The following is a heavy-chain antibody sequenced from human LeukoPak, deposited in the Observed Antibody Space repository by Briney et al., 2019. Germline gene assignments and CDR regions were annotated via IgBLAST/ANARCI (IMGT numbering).Heavy chain of an antibody. CDR3: ARVAYSSGFPFDN. V-gene: IGHV3-48*03. J-gene: IGHJ4*02. Sequence: GGSPRLSCAASGFIFSSYEMNWVRLAPGEGLEWVSYISDSGSSIYYADSVKGRFTISRDNVKNSLYLQMNSLRVEDTAIYYCARVAYSSGFPFDNWGQGTLVTVSS. CDR2: ISDSGSSI. D-gene: IGHD3-22*01. CDR1: GFIFSSYE.